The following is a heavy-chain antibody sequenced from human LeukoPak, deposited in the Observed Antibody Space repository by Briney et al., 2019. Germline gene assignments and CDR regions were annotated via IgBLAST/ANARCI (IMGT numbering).Heavy chain of an antibody. CDR3: TRPTYGSASGLGY. Sequence: GGSLRLSCAASGFTFTIYAMRWVRQAPGEGREWVSAISGSGGNTYHADSVKGRFTISTGNAKNTLYPQMDSLRAEDTAVYYCTRPTYGSASGLGYWGQGTPVTVSS. CDR1: GFTFTIYA. V-gene: IGHV3-23*01. J-gene: IGHJ4*02. D-gene: IGHD6-6*01. CDR2: ISGSGGNT.